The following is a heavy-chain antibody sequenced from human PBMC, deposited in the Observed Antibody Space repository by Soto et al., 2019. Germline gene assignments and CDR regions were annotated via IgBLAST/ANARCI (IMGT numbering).Heavy chain of an antibody. CDR3: ASGTFNDISFDS. CDR1: GGSIDTGGFY. V-gene: IGHV4-31*03. D-gene: IGHD2-21*01. CDR2: SYYTGAA. Sequence: QVQLQESGPGLVKPSQTLTLTCSVSGGSIDTGGFYWSWARQLPGKGLQWIGYSYYTGAAYYNPALKSRVVISLDSSANQFSLSLTSLTAADTAVYYCASGTFNDISFDSWGQGRLVTVSS. J-gene: IGHJ4*02.